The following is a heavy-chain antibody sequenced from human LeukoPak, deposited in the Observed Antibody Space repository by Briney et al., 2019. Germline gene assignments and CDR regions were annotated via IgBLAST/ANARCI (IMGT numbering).Heavy chain of an antibody. V-gene: IGHV3-72*01. D-gene: IGHD3-10*01. CDR1: GCIFSDHY. Sequence: PGGSLRLSCAASGCIFSDHYMDWVRQAPGKGLEWVGRSKNKANSYTTEYAASVKGRFTISRDDSKNSLYLQMNSLKTEDTAMYYCVRNAYGSGTYLVLDHWGQGTPVTVSS. J-gene: IGHJ4*02. CDR2: SKNKANSYTT. CDR3: VRNAYGSGTYLVLDH.